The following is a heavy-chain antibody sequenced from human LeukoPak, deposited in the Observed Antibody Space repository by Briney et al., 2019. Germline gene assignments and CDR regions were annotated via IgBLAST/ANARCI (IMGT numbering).Heavy chain of an antibody. D-gene: IGHD3-3*01. CDR2: ISHDGSNK. J-gene: IGHJ4*02. CDR1: GFTFSSYG. CDR3: AKECDTIFGWAFDY. V-gene: IGHV3-30*18. Sequence: GSLRLSCAASGFTFSSYGMHWVRQAPGKGLEWVAVISHDGSNKYYADSVKGRFTISRDNSKNTLYLQMNSLRAEDTAVYYCAKECDTIFGWAFDYWGQGTLVTVSS.